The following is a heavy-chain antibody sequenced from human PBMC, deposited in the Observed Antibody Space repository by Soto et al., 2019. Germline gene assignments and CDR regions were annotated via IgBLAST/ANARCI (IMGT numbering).Heavy chain of an antibody. D-gene: IGHD3-9*01. CDR3: ARGEYYDILTGSPFDP. V-gene: IGHV4-30-4*01. CDR1: GGSISSGDYY. Sequence: QVQLQESGPGLVKPSQTLSLTCTVSGGSISSGDYYWSWIRQPPGKGLEWIGYIYYSGSTYYNPSLKSRVTISVDTSKNQFSLKLSSVTAADTAVYYCARGEYYDILTGSPFDPWGQGTLVTVSS. J-gene: IGHJ5*02. CDR2: IYYSGST.